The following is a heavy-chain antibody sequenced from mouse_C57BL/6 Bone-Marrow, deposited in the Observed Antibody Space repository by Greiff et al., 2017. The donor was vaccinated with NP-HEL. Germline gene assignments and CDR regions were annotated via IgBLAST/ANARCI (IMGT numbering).Heavy chain of an antibody. J-gene: IGHJ3*01. V-gene: IGHV1-59*01. CDR1: GYTFTSYW. CDR2: IDPSDSYT. Sequence: VQLQQPGAELVRPGTSVKLSCKASGYTFTSYWMHWVKQRPGQGLEWIGVIDPSDSYTNYNQKFKGKATLTVDTSSSTAYMQLSSLTSEDSAVYYCARDDSLAYWGQGTLVTVSA. CDR3: ARDDSLAY.